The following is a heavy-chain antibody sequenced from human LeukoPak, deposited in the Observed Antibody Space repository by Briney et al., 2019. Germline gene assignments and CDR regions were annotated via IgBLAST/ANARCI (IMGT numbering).Heavy chain of an antibody. CDR3: AKDGSYCSSTSCYNWFDP. CDR1: GFTFSSYA. V-gene: IGHV3-23*01. CDR2: ISGSGGST. J-gene: IGHJ5*02. D-gene: IGHD2-2*01. Sequence: SGGSLRLSCAASGFTFSSYAMSWVRQAPGKGLEWVSAISGSGGSTYYADSVKGRFTISRDNSKNTLYLQMNSLRAEDTAVYYCAKDGSYCSSTSCYNWFDPWGQGTLVTVSS.